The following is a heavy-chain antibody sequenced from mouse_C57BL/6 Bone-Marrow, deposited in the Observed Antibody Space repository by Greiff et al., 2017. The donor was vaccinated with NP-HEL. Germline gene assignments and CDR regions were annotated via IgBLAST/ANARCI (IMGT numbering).Heavy chain of an antibody. V-gene: IGHV1-26*01. D-gene: IGHD1-1*01. CDR3: ARYSITTVVGDAMDY. Sequence: VQLQQSGPELVKPGASVKISCKASGYTFTDYYMNWVKQSHGKSLEWIGDINPNNGGTSYNQKFKGKATLTVDKSSSTAYMELRSLTSGDSAVYYCARYSITTVVGDAMDYWGQGTSVTVSS. J-gene: IGHJ4*01. CDR2: INPNNGGT. CDR1: GYTFTDYY.